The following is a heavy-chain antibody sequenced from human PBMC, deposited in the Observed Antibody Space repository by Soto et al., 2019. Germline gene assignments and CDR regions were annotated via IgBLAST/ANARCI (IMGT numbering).Heavy chain of an antibody. CDR3: TRHASRDSSARGWFDP. CDR1: GFTFRSFT. CDR2: ISSNSAYI. Sequence: PGGSLRLSCAASGFTFRSFTMNWVRQAPGKGLEWVSTISSNSAYIYYTDALRGRFTISRDNAKNSLHLQMNSLRAEDTAVYYCTRHASRDSSARGWFDPWGQGTMLTV. J-gene: IGHJ5*02. D-gene: IGHD6-13*01. V-gene: IGHV3-21*01.